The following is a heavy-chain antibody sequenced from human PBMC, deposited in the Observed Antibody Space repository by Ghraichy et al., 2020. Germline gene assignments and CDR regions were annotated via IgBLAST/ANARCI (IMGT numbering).Heavy chain of an antibody. CDR3: AKGDLGYCSSTSCPKNYLDY. D-gene: IGHD2-2*01. CDR2: ISGSGGST. V-gene: IGHV3-23*01. Sequence: GGSLRLSCAASAFTFTNYAMSWVRQAPGKGLEWVSSISGSGGSTYYADSVKGRFTISRDNSKNTLYLQMNSLRAEDTAVYFCAKGDLGYCSSTSCPKNYLDYWGQGTLVTVSS. CDR1: AFTFTNYA. J-gene: IGHJ4*02.